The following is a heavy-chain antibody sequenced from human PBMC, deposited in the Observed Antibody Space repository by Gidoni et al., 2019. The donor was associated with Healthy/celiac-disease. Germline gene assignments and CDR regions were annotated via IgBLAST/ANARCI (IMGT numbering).Heavy chain of an antibody. D-gene: IGHD3-10*01. CDR2: IYHSGST. CDR3: ARGKTYYYGSGSPSPLDY. Sequence: QVQLQESGPGLVKPSGTLSLTCALSGGSISSSNWWSWVRQPPGKGLAWIGEIYHSGSTNENPSLKSRVTISVDKSKTQFSLKLRSGTAADTAVYYCARGKTYYYGSGSPSPLDYWGQGTLVTVSS. CDR1: GGSISSSNW. J-gene: IGHJ4*02. V-gene: IGHV4-4*02.